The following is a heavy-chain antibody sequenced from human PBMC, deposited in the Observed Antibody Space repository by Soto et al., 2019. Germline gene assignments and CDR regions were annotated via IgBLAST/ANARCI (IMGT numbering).Heavy chain of an antibody. V-gene: IGHV4-39*01. Sequence: SETLSLTCTVTGDSISSRSYYWGWIRQPPGKGLEWIGSIYYSGSTYNNTSLRSRVSMSIDTSKDQFSLKLKSVTAADTALYFCARQRTSVVTQAYFDVWGPVSLVKVS. J-gene: IGHJ4*02. CDR3: ARQRTSVVTQAYFDV. D-gene: IGHD2-21*02. CDR2: IYYSGST. CDR1: GDSISSRSYY.